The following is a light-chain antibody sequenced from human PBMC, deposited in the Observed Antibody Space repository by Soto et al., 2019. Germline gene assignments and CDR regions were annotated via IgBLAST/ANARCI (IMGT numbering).Light chain of an antibody. CDR2: GAS. Sequence: EIVMTQSPGTLSVSPWERSTLSCMASQTLRSNLDWYQQKHGKAPRLLIYGASTRATGIPARLSGSGYGTELTLTISSMQSEDFEVYYCQQYNNWPWTFGHGTKVDIK. J-gene: IGKJ1*01. CDR3: QQYNNWPWT. V-gene: IGKV3-15*01. CDR1: QTLRSN.